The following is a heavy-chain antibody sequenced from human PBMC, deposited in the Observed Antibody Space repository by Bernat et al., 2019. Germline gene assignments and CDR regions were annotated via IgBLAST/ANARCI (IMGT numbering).Heavy chain of an antibody. V-gene: IGHV3-21*01. CDR2: ISSSSSYI. CDR3: AREFSSGWYELAWYFDY. D-gene: IGHD6-19*01. J-gene: IGHJ4*02. CDR1: GFTFSSYS. Sequence: EVQLVESGGGLVKPGGSLRLSCAASGFTFSSYSMNWVRQAPGKGLEWVSSISSSSSYIYYADSVKGRFTISRDNAKNSLYLQMNSLRAEDTAVYYCAREFSSGWYELAWYFDYWGQGTLVTVS.